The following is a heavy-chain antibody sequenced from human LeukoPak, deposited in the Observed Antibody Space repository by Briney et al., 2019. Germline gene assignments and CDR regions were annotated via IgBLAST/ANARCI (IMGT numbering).Heavy chain of an antibody. CDR3: ARGGRGRASTGFDY. D-gene: IGHD3-10*01. CDR2: LYIGGSS. V-gene: IGHV4-4*07. J-gene: IGHJ4*02. Sequence: SETLSLTCTVSGGSISSDYWSWIRQPAGQGLEWIGRLYIGGSSNSNPALKSRVTMSVDTSKNQFSLKLNSVTAADTAVYYCARGGRGRASTGFDYWGQGTLVTVSS. CDR1: GGSISSDY.